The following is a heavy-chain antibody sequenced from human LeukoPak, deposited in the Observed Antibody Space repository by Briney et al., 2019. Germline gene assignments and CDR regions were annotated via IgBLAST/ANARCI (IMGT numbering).Heavy chain of an antibody. CDR1: GFTFGDYA. J-gene: IGHJ4*02. CDR3: SLGGN. Sequence: PGGSLRLSCTASGFTFGDYALSWVRQAPGKGLEWVGFIRSKAYGGTTEYAASVKGGFTISRDDSKSIAYLQMNSLKTEDTAVYYCSLGGNWGQGTLVTVSS. CDR2: IRSKAYGGTT. V-gene: IGHV3-49*04. D-gene: IGHD3-16*01.